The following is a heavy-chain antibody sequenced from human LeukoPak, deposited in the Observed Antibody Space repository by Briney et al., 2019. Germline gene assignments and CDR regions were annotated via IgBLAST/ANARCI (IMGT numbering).Heavy chain of an antibody. J-gene: IGHJ3*02. CDR1: GFTFSSYS. CDR2: ISSSSSYM. Sequence: GGSLRLSCAASGFTFSSYSMNWVRQAPGKGLEWVSSISSSSSYMYYADSVKGRFTISRDNAKNSLYLQMNSLRAEDTAVYYCARGKSYSNAFDIWGQGTMVTVSS. D-gene: IGHD2-21*01. CDR3: ARGKSYSNAFDI. V-gene: IGHV3-21*01.